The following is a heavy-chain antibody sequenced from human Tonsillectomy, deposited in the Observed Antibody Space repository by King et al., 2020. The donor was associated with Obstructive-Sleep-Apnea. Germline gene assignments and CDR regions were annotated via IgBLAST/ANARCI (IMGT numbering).Heavy chain of an antibody. CDR1: GFPFNSYT. CDR3: AKASLPPSDY. V-gene: IGHV3-23*04. Sequence: DVQLVESGGGLVQPGGSLRLSCAASGFPFNSYTMSWVRQAPGKGLEWVSGVSGSGANTYYADSVKGRFTISRDNSKNTLYLQMNNLRADDTAVYYCAKASLPPSDYWGQGTLVTVSS. J-gene: IGHJ4*02. CDR2: VSGSGANT.